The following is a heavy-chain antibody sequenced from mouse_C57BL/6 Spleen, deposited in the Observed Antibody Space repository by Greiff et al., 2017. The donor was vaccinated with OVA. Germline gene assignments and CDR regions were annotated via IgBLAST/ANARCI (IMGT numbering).Heavy chain of an antibody. V-gene: IGHV3-1*01. Sequence: EVQLQQSGPGMVKPSQSLSLTCTVTGYSITSGYDWHWIRHFPGNKLEWMGYISYSGSTNYNPSLKSRISITHDPSKNPFFLMLNSVTTEDTATDYCARGSRATVPGFAYWGQGTPVTVSA. CDR3: ARGSRATVPGFAY. J-gene: IGHJ3*01. D-gene: IGHD1-1*01. CDR2: ISYSGST. CDR1: GYSITSGYD.